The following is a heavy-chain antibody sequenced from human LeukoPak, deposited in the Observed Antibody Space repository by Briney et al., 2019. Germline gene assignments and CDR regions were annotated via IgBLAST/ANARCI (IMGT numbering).Heavy chain of an antibody. Sequence: PSETLSLTCTVSGDSISSDTYYWVWIRQSPGKGLEWIGYIYYSGSTNYNPSLKSRVTISVDTSKNQFSLKLSSVTAADTAVYYCARAPYQSGSSRLWYFDLWGRGTLVTVSS. V-gene: IGHV4-61*01. CDR1: GDSISSDTYY. J-gene: IGHJ2*01. CDR2: IYYSGST. CDR3: ARAPYQSGSSRLWYFDL. D-gene: IGHD1-26*01.